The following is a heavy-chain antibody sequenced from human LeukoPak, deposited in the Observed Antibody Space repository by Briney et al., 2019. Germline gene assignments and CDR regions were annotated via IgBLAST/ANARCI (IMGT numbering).Heavy chain of an antibody. D-gene: IGHD2-15*01. V-gene: IGHV3-7*01. CDR3: AKYDGGFSFDY. J-gene: IGHJ4*02. CDR2: IKVDGTDK. Sequence: GGSLRLSCAASGFTFSSFWMSWVRQTPGTGLQWVANIKVDGTDKYYVDSVKGRFTISRDNAKNSLYLQVDRLRAEDTAVYYCAKYDGGFSFDYWGQGTLVTVSS. CDR1: GFTFSSFW.